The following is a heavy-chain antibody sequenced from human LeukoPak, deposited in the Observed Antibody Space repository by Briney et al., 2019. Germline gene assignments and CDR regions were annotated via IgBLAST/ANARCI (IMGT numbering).Heavy chain of an antibody. CDR2: ISSSSSYI. D-gene: IGHD3-22*01. CDR3: AKESTIVVAPYFDY. V-gene: IGHV3-21*01. Sequence: GGSLRLSCAASGFTFSNYVMHWVRQAPGKGLEWVSSISSSSSYIYYADSVKGRFTISRDNAKNSLYLQMNSLRAEDTAVYYCAKESTIVVAPYFDYWGQGTLVTVSS. CDR1: GFTFSNYV. J-gene: IGHJ4*02.